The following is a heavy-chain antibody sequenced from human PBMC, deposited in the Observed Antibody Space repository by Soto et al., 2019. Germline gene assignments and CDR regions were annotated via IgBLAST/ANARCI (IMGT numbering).Heavy chain of an antibody. J-gene: IGHJ5*02. Sequence: GGSLRLSCAASWFTFSNYAMHWVRQAPGKGLEWVSVIWSDGSTRYYADSVKGRFTVSRDNSKNTVHLQMNSLRAEDTAVYYCARDQTGSYPYNWFYPWGQGTLVTVSS. CDR2: IWSDGSTR. CDR3: ARDQTGSYPYNWFYP. D-gene: IGHD1-26*01. V-gene: IGHV3-33*01. CDR1: WFTFSNYA.